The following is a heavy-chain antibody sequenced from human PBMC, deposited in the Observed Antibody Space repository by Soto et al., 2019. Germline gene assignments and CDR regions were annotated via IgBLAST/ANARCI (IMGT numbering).Heavy chain of an antibody. CDR1: GFTFSTSA. CDR2: IVGGSGNT. D-gene: IGHD1-26*01. Sequence: MQLVQSGPEVKKPGTSVQVSCKASGFTFSTSAVQWVRQARGQRPEWMGWIVGGSGNTNYAQNSQERVIITRDMATSTGYRELSSLRSDDTAVYFGAARRSGLYAMDVWGQGTTVTVSS. V-gene: IGHV1-58*01. J-gene: IGHJ6*02. CDR3: AARRSGLYAMDV.